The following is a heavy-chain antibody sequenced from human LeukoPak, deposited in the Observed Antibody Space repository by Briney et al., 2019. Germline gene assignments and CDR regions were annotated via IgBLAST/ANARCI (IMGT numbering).Heavy chain of an antibody. D-gene: IGHD2-2*01. CDR3: ARGTHCSSTSCYLDYYYYGMDV. J-gene: IGHJ6*02. Sequence: TLSLTCTVSGGSISSGGYYWSWIRQHPGKGLEWIGYIYYSGSTYYSPSLKSRVTISVDTSKNQFSLKLSSVTAADTAVYYCARGTHCSSTSCYLDYYYYGMDVWGQGTTVTVSS. V-gene: IGHV4-31*03. CDR2: IYYSGST. CDR1: GGSISSGGYY.